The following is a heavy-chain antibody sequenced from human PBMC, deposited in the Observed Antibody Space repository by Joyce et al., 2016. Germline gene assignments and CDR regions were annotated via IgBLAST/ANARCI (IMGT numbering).Heavy chain of an antibody. J-gene: IGHJ6*03. V-gene: IGHV3-23*01. CDR2: ISDIGGST. CDR1: GFTFNNYG. CDR3: AKDRPYSTYYYFYYMDV. D-gene: IGHD4-11*01. Sequence: EVQLLESGGGLVQPGGSLTLSCAASGFTFNNYGLTWVRQDPGKGLEWVSSISDIGGSTYYADSVSDRFTISRDNSKNTLFLQMTSLTAEDTAVYYCAKDRPYSTYYYFYYMDVWGKGTTVTVSS.